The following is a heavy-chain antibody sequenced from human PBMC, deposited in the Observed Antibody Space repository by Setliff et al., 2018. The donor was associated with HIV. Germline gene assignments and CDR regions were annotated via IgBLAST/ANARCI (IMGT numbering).Heavy chain of an antibody. D-gene: IGHD3-10*01. CDR3: ATDPGSLIWFGGSKVNV. CDR1: GYTVAEFS. V-gene: IGHV1-24*01. CDR2: FDPEDGVT. Sequence: ASVKVSCKVYGYTVAEFSMHWVRQAPGKGLEWVAGFDPEDGVTFYAQNFQGRVTMTEGTSTDTAYMELSSLRSEDTAVYYCATDPGSLIWFGGSKVNVWGQGTTVTVSS. J-gene: IGHJ6*02.